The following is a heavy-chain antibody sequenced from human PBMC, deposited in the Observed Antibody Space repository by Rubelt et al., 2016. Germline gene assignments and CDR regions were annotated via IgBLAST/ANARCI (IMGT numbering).Heavy chain of an antibody. J-gene: IGHJ4*02. Sequence: SSYGMHWVRQAPGKGLEWVAVIWYDGSNKYYADSVKGRFTISRDNSKNTLYLQMNSLRAEDTAVYYCATRRSDYYDSSALDYWGQGTLVTVSS. D-gene: IGHD3-22*01. CDR2: IWYDGSNK. V-gene: IGHV3-33*01. CDR1: SSYG. CDR3: ATRRSDYYDSSALDY.